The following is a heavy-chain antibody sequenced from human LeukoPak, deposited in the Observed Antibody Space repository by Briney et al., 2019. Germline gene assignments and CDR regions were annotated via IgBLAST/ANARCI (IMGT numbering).Heavy chain of an antibody. CDR2: ISAYNGNT. D-gene: IGHD1-26*01. CDR1: GYTFTSYG. Sequence: ASVKVSCKASGYTFTSYGISWVRQAPGQGLEWMGWISAYNGNTNFAQKLQGRVTMTTDSSTGTAYMELRSLRSEDTAVYYCASERELGAFDIWGQGTMVTVSS. CDR3: ASERELGAFDI. J-gene: IGHJ3*02. V-gene: IGHV1-18*01.